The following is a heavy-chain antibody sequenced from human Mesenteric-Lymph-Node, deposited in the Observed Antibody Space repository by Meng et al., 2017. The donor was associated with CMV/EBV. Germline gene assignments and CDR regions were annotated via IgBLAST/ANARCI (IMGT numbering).Heavy chain of an antibody. CDR2: ISGSGGST. CDR1: GFTFSSYA. CDR3: AKSLVGGSSYYYYGMDV. Sequence: GESLKISCAASGFTFSSYAMSWVRQAPGKGLEWVSAISGSGGSTYYADSVKGRFTTSRDNSKNTLYLQMNSLRAEDTAVYYCAKSLVGGSSYYYYGMDVWGQGTTVTVSS. D-gene: IGHD6-13*01. V-gene: IGHV3-23*01. J-gene: IGHJ6*02.